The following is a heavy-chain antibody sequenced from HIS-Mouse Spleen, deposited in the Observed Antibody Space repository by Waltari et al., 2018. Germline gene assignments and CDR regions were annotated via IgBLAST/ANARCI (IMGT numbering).Heavy chain of an antibody. J-gene: IGHJ4*02. CDR2: INHSGIT. CDR1: GGSFSGYY. CDR3: ARRRIGYYFDY. D-gene: IGHD3-10*01. V-gene: IGHV4-34*01. Sequence: QVQLQQWGAGLLKPSETLSLTCAVYGGSFSGYYWSWIRQPPGKGLEWIGEINHSGITNYNPSRKSRVTISVDTSKNQFSLKLSSVTAADTAVYYCARRRIGYYFDYWGQGTLVTVSS.